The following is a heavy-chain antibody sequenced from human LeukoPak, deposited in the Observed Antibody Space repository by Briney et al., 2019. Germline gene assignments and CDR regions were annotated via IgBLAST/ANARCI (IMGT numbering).Heavy chain of an antibody. J-gene: IGHJ6*04. Sequence: SETLSLTCTVSGGSISSHYWSWIRQPPGKGLEWIGYIYYSGSTNYNPSPKSRVTISVDTSKNQFSLKLSSVTAADTAVYYCARVSRFLDVWGKGTTVTVSS. V-gene: IGHV4-59*11. CDR1: GGSISSHY. CDR2: IYYSGST. CDR3: ARVSRFLDV. D-gene: IGHD3-10*01.